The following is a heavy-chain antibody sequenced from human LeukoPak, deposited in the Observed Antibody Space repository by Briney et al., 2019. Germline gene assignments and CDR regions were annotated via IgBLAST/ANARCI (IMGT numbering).Heavy chain of an antibody. CDR1: GFTFSSYE. Sequence: GGSLRLSCAASGFTFSSYEMNWVRQAPGKGLEWVSYISSSGSTIYYADSVKGRFTISRDNAKNSLYLQMNSLRAEDTAVYYCARERAGKSSPIDYWGQGTLVTVSS. V-gene: IGHV3-48*03. CDR2: ISSSGSTI. D-gene: IGHD6-19*01. J-gene: IGHJ4*02. CDR3: ARERAGKSSPIDY.